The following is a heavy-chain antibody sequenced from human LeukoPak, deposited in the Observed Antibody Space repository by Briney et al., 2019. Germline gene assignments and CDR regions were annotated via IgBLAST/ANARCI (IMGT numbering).Heavy chain of an antibody. CDR2: ISWNSGSI. V-gene: IGHV3-9*01. CDR3: AKEGGSGYLDY. D-gene: IGHD3-22*01. J-gene: IGHJ4*02. Sequence: GGSLRLSCAASGFTFDDYAMHWVRQAPGKGLEWVSGISWNSGSIGYADSVKGRFTISRDNAKNSLYLQMNSLRAEDTALYYCAKEGGSGYLDYWGQGTLVTVSP. CDR1: GFTFDDYA.